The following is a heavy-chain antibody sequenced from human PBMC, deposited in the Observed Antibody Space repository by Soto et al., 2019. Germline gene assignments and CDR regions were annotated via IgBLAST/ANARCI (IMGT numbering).Heavy chain of an antibody. CDR1: GFTFSSYA. CDR2: ISGSGGST. V-gene: IGHV3-23*01. Sequence: GGSLRLSCAASGFTFSSYAMSWVRQAPGKGLEWVSAISGSGGSTYYADSVKGRFTISRDNSKNTLYLQMNSLRAEDTAVYYCAKGSMKYSSSSPFDYWGQGTLVTVSS. CDR3: AKGSMKYSSSSPFDY. D-gene: IGHD6-6*01. J-gene: IGHJ4*02.